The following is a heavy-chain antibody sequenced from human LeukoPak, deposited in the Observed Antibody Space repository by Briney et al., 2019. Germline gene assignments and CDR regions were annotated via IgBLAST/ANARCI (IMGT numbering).Heavy chain of an antibody. CDR2: ISSSSSYI. V-gene: IGHV3-21*01. D-gene: IGHD5-18*01. Sequence: GGSLRLSRAASGFTFSSYAMSWVRQAPGKGLEWVSSISSSSSYIYYADSVKGRFTISRDNAKNSVYLQMNSLRTEDTAVYYCARDRGDTADLDYWGQGTLVSVSS. J-gene: IGHJ4*02. CDR3: ARDRGDTADLDY. CDR1: GFTFSSYA.